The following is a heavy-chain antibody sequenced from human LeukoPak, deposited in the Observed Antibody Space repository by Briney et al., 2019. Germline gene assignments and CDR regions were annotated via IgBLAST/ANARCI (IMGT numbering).Heavy chain of an antibody. D-gene: IGHD3-3*01. CDR3: ARWRAHFDY. Sequence: SETLSLTCAVYGGSFSGYYWSWIRQPPGKGLEWIGEINHSGSTNYNPSLKSRVTISVDTSKNQFSLKLSSVTAADTAVYYCARWRAHFDYWGQGTLVTVSS. J-gene: IGHJ4*02. CDR2: INHSGST. V-gene: IGHV4-34*01. CDR1: GGSFSGYY.